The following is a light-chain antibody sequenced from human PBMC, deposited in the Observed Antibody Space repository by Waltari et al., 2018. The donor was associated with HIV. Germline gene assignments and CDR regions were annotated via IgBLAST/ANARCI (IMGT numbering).Light chain of an antibody. Sequence: DIVVTQSPDSLAVSLGGRAAMNCKSTQSLLYSSNNKNYLAWYQKKPGQPPKLLIYWASTRASGVPARFSGSGSGTNFTLTINGLQAEDVAIYYCQQFYTTTWSFGPVTRVEI. CDR3: QQFYTTTWS. CDR1: QSLLYSSNNKNY. CDR2: WAS. J-gene: IGKJ1*01. V-gene: IGKV4-1*01.